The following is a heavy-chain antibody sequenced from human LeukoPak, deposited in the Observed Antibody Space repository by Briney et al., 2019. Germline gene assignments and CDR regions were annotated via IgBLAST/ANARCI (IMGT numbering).Heavy chain of an antibody. V-gene: IGHV3-21*01. CDR2: ISSSSSYI. CDR3: ATGIVGAPFDY. D-gene: IGHD1-26*01. CDR1: GFTLSSYE. Sequence: PGGSLRLSCAASGFTLSSYEMNWVRQAPGKGLEWVSSISSSSSYIYYADSVKGRFTISRDNAKNSLYLQMNSPRAEDTAVYYCATGIVGAPFDYWGQGTLVTVSS. J-gene: IGHJ4*02.